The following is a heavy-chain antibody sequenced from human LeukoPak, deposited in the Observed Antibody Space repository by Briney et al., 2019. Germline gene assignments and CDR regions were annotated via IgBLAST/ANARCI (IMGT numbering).Heavy chain of an antibody. Sequence: SETLSLTCTVSGGSISSYYWSWIRQPPGKGLEWIGYIYYSGSTNYNPSLKSRVTISVDTSKNQFSLKLSSVTAADTAVYYCARGGYSYGSFDYWGQGTLVTVSS. J-gene: IGHJ4*02. D-gene: IGHD5-18*01. V-gene: IGHV4-59*01. CDR2: IYYSGST. CDR3: ARGGYSYGSFDY. CDR1: GGSISSYY.